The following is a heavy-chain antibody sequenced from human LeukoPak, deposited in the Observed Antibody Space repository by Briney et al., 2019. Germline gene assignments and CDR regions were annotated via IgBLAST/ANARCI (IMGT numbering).Heavy chain of an antibody. Sequence: PGGSLRLSCAASGFTFNNYWMSWVRQAPGKGLEWVANIQQDGSEKYYVDSVKGRFTISRDNAKNSLFLQMNSLRAEDTAVYYCARFIRGVTQSSYDSWGQGTLVTVSS. D-gene: IGHD3-10*01. CDR3: ARFIRGVTQSSYDS. J-gene: IGHJ4*02. CDR2: IQQDGSEK. CDR1: GFTFNNYW. V-gene: IGHV3-7*01.